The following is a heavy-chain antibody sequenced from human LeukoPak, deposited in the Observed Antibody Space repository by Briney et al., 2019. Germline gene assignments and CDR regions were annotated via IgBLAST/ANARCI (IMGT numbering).Heavy chain of an antibody. CDR3: ARKFAPGAFDI. CDR1: GLTFRSYE. Sequence: GGSLRPSCEASGLTFRSYEMSWVRQAPGKGREWVSYISNRGRTIYYADSVKGRFTISRDNANNSLYLQMNSLRVEDTAVYYCARKFAPGAFDIWGQGTMVTVSS. CDR2: ISNRGRTI. D-gene: IGHD3-10*01. J-gene: IGHJ3*02. V-gene: IGHV3-48*03.